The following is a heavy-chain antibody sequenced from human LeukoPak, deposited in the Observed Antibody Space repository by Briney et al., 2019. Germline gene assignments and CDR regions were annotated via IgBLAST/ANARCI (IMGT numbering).Heavy chain of an antibody. Sequence: GASVKVSCKASGFTFTDYYLHWVRQAPGQGLEWMGWINPNSGGTNYAQRFQGRVTMTRDTSISAAYMEFSGVTSDDTAVYYSARGPPFGESDYWGQGTLVVVSS. CDR1: GFTFTDYY. J-gene: IGHJ4*02. CDR2: INPNSGGT. D-gene: IGHD3-10*01. V-gene: IGHV1-2*02. CDR3: ARGPPFGESDY.